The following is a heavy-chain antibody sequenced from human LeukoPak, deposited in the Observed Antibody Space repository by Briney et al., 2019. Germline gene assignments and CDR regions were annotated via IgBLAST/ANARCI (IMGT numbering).Heavy chain of an antibody. CDR2: ISSSGSTI. J-gene: IGHJ4*02. CDR1: GFTFSSYE. CDR3: ARGVIPYIPFDY. V-gene: IGHV3-48*03. D-gene: IGHD3-10*01. Sequence: GGSLRLSCAASGFTFSSYEMNWVRQAPGKGLEWVSYISSSGSTIYYAGSVKGRFTISRDNAKNSLYLQMNSLRAEDTAVYYCARGVIPYIPFDYWGQGTLVTVSS.